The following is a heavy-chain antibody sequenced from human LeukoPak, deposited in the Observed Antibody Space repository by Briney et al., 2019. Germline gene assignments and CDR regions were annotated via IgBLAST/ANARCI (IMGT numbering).Heavy chain of an antibody. J-gene: IGHJ5*02. V-gene: IGHV3-64D*06. D-gene: IGHD2-2*01. Sequence: GGSLRLSCSASGFTFSNNAMHCVRQAPGKGLEFVSGISSTGGSTNYPDSVKDRFSISRDNSKNTLYLQMTSLRADDTAVYYCVKDQHCSTISCATTTGFDPWGQGTSVTVSS. CDR2: ISSTGGST. CDR1: GFTFSNNA. CDR3: VKDQHCSTISCATTTGFDP.